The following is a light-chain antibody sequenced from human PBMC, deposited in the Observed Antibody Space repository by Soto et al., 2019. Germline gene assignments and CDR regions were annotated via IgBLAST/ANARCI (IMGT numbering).Light chain of an antibody. CDR2: AAY. J-gene: IGKJ1*01. V-gene: IGKV1-39*01. CDR3: QQTYNPQT. CDR1: QNIVDF. Sequence: DTQMTQSPSSLSASVGDRVSITCRASQNIVDFVNWYQHKPGEVPKLLIYAAYNLQTGVPRRLSGSGSGTDFTLTIENLRPEDFATYYCQQTYNPQTFGQGTKVDIK.